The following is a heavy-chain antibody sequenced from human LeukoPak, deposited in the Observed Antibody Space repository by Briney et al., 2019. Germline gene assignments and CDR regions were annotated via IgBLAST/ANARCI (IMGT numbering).Heavy chain of an antibody. Sequence: SETLSLTCAVYGGSFSGYYWSWIRQPPGKGLEWIGEINHSGSTNYNPSLKSRVTISVDTSKNQFSLKLSSVTAADTAVYYCGSLATPGLYFDYWGLGTLVTVSS. CDR1: GGSFSGYY. J-gene: IGHJ4*02. V-gene: IGHV4-34*01. D-gene: IGHD6-6*01. CDR2: INHSGST. CDR3: GSLATPGLYFDY.